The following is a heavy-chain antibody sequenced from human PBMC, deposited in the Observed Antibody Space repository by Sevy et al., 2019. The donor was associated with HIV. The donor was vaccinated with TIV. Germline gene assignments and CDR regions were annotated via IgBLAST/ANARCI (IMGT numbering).Heavy chain of an antibody. D-gene: IGHD3-16*02. CDR1: GFTFSSYW. V-gene: IGHV3-7*01. CDR3: ARGRCYNYIWGSYLACDAFDI. CDR2: IKQDGSEK. J-gene: IGHJ3*02. Sequence: GGSLRLSCAASGFTFSSYWMSWVRQAPGKGLEWVANIKQDGSEKYYVDSVKGRFTISRDNAKNSLYLQMNSLRAEDTAVYYCARGRCYNYIWGSYLACDAFDIWGQGTMVTVSS.